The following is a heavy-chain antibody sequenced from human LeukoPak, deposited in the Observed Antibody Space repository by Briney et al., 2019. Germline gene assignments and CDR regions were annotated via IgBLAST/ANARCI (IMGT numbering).Heavy chain of an antibody. Sequence: GGSLRLSCAASGFTFSSYGMTWVRQAPGKGLEWVSGINWNGGNTGYADSVKGRFTISRDNAQNSLYLQMNSLRAEDTALYYCARVASNYDFDYWGQGTLVTVSS. CDR2: INWNGGNT. V-gene: IGHV3-20*04. CDR1: GFTFSSYG. D-gene: IGHD4-11*01. J-gene: IGHJ4*02. CDR3: ARVASNYDFDY.